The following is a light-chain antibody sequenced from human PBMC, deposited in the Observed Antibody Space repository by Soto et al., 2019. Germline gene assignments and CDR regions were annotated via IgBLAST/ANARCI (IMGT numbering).Light chain of an antibody. Sequence: ELVLTQSPATLSVSPGERATLSCRASQGVGSTLAWYQQAPGQAPRLLIYDASTRATGIPARFSGDGSGTEVTLTISSLQSADIAVYYCQHYKTWPLSFGGGTRVEI. CDR2: DAS. V-gene: IGKV3-15*01. J-gene: IGKJ4*01. CDR3: QHYKTWPLS. CDR1: QGVGST.